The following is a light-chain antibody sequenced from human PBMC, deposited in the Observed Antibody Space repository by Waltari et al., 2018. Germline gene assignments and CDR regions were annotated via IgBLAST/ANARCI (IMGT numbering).Light chain of an antibody. J-gene: IGKJ4*01. CDR1: QSISSY. CDR3: QHSYSTLLT. CDR2: AAS. V-gene: IGKV1-39*01. Sequence: DIQMTQSPSSLSASVGDRVTITCRASQSISSYLNWYQQKPGKAPKLLIYAASSLQSGVPSRFSGSGSGTDFTLTISSLQPEDFAIYYCQHSYSTLLTFGEGTKVEIK.